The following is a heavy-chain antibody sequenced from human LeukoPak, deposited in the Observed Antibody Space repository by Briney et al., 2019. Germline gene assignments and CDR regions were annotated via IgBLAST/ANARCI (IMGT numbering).Heavy chain of an antibody. Sequence: GGSLRLSCAASGFTFSSYSMNWVRQAPGKGLEWVSSISSSSSYIYYADSVKGRFTISRDNAKNSLYLQMNSLRAEDTAVYYCARDRPSDVPAYSYGHKPHYYYYYMDVWGKGTTVTVSS. D-gene: IGHD5-18*01. CDR1: GFTFSSYS. J-gene: IGHJ6*03. CDR3: ARDRPSDVPAYSYGHKPHYYYYYMDV. V-gene: IGHV3-21*01. CDR2: ISSSSSYI.